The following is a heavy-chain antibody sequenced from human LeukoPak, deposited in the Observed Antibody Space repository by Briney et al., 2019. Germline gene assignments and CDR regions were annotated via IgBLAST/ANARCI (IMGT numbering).Heavy chain of an antibody. Sequence: SVKVSCKASGGTFSSYAISWVRQAPGQGLEWMGGIIPIFGTANYAQKFQGRVTITADKSTSTAYMELSRLRSDDTAVYYCARDGVYGPTDYWGQGTLVTVSS. V-gene: IGHV1-69*06. CDR2: IIPIFGTA. CDR1: GGTFSSYA. D-gene: IGHD4-17*01. J-gene: IGHJ4*02. CDR3: ARDGVYGPTDY.